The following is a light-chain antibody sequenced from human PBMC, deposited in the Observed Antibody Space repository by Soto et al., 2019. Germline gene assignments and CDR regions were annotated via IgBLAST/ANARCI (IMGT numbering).Light chain of an antibody. V-gene: IGLV4-69*01. CDR2: LNSDGSH. Sequence: QLVLTQSPSASASLGASVKLTCTLSSGHSSYAIAWHQQQPGKGPRFLMKLNSDGSHNKGDGIPDRFSGSSSGAERYLTISSLQSVDEADYYCQTWGTGVRVFGGGTKLTVL. CDR1: SGHSSYA. CDR3: QTWGTGVRV. J-gene: IGLJ2*01.